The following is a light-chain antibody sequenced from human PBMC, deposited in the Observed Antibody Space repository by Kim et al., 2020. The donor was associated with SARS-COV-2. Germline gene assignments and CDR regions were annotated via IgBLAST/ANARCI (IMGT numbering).Light chain of an antibody. CDR1: QTISTL. V-gene: IGKV1-5*01. CDR2: QAS. J-gene: IGKJ2*01. Sequence: CVGDRVTITCRASQTISTLLAWYPQKPGKAPKLLIYQASTLESGVPSRFSGSGSGTEFSLTISSLQPDDFATYFCQHYNSYPYTFGQGTKLEI. CDR3: QHYNSYPYT.